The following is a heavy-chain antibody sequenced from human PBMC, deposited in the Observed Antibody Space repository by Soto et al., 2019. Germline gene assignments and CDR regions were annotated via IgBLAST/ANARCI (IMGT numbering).Heavy chain of an antibody. Sequence: SETLSLTCTVSGGSFSPNYWSWIRQHPGKGLEWIGHIYYSGSTYYNPSLKSRVTISVDTSKNQFSLKLSSVTAADTAVYYCASPGGYNDSGGYFQGFGIWGQGTMVTVSS. J-gene: IGHJ3*02. D-gene: IGHD3-22*01. CDR3: ASPGGYNDSGGYFQGFGI. CDR1: GGSFSPNY. CDR2: IYYSGST. V-gene: IGHV4-59*06.